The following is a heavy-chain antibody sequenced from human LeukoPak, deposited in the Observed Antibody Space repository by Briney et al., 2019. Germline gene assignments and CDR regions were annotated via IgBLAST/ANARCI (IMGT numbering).Heavy chain of an antibody. V-gene: IGHV3-7*02. CDR2: INSDGSEK. Sequence: SGGSLRLSCAASGCPFTSHWQNWFRQSPGRGLEWVAHINSDGSEKNYVDSVKGRFTISRDNARNSQFLQMNSLRAEDTAVYYCASGGGWVFFNWGQGTLVTVSS. D-gene: IGHD6-19*01. CDR1: GCPFTSHW. CDR3: ASGGGWVFFN. J-gene: IGHJ4*02.